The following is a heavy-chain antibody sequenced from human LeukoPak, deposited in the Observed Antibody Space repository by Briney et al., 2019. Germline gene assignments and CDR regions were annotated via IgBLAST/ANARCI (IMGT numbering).Heavy chain of an antibody. CDR2: IYHSGST. D-gene: IGHD5-24*01. CDR3: ARDQKGRDDAFDI. CDR1: GYSINSGYY. J-gene: IGHJ3*02. Sequence: SETLSLTSTVSGYSINSGYYWGWIRQPPGKGLEWIGSIYHSGSTYYNPSLKSRVTISVDTSKNQFSLKLSSMTAADTAMYYCARDQKGRDDAFDIWGQGTLVTVSS. V-gene: IGHV4-38-2*02.